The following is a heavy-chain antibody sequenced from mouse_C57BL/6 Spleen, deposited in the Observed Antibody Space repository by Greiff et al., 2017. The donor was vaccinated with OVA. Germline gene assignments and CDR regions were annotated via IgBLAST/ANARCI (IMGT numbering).Heavy chain of an antibody. CDR3: ARDRDGYPFDY. V-gene: IGHV3-5*01. J-gene: IGHJ2*01. CDR1: GISITTGNYR. CDR2: IYYSGTI. D-gene: IGHD2-3*01. Sequence: EVQLQESGPGLVKPSQTVFLTCTVTGISITTGNYRWSWIRQFPGNKLEWIGSIYYSGTITYNPSLTSRTTITRDTPKNQFFLEMNSLTAEDTATYYCARDRDGYPFDYWGQGTTLTVSS.